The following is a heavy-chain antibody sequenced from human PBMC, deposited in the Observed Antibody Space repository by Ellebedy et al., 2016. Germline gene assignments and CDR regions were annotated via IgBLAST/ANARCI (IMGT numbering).Heavy chain of an antibody. CDR2: ILSSDEK. D-gene: IGHD3-16*01. J-gene: IGHJ4*02. CDR3: ARIMGDWGRYYFDH. CDR1: EFSLSNGRMG. V-gene: IGHV2-26*01. Sequence: SGPTLVEPTETLTLTCTVSEFSLSNGRMGVSWIRQTPGKALEWLAHILSSDEKSYSRSLHRRLTISKDTARSQVVLTMTSMDSVDTATYYCARIMGDWGRYYFDHWGQGALVTVSS.